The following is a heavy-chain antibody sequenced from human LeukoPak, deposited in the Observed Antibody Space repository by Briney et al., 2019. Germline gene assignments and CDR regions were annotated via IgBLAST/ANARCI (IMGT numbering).Heavy chain of an antibody. D-gene: IGHD6-13*01. Sequence: GASVKVSCKTSGYTFTNYGIIWVRQAPGQGLEWMGWISAYNGNRNYAQKLQGRVTMTTDTSTSTAYMELRSLRSDDTAVYYCARGGPGWDSSSWYNYWGQGTLVTVSS. CDR1: GYTFTNYG. CDR3: ARGGPGWDSSSWYNY. J-gene: IGHJ4*02. V-gene: IGHV1-18*01. CDR2: ISAYNGNR.